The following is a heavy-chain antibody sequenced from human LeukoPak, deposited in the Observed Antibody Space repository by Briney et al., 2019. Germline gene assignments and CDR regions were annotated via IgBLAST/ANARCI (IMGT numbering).Heavy chain of an antibody. Sequence: GGSLRLSCAASGFTFSSYGMHWVRQAPGKGLEWVAFIRYDGTNKYYVDSVKGRFTISRDNPKNTQYLQMNSLRGEDTAVYYCAKDSSSWSPHYFDYWGQGTLVTVSS. J-gene: IGHJ4*02. CDR1: GFTFSSYG. CDR2: IRYDGTNK. V-gene: IGHV3-30*02. CDR3: AKDSSSWSPHYFDY. D-gene: IGHD6-13*01.